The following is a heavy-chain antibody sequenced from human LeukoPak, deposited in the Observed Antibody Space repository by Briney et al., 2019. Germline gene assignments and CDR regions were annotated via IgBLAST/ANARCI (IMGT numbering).Heavy chain of an antibody. CDR3: ARGQTRITMVRGAAFDY. V-gene: IGHV4-34*01. CDR1: GGSFSGYY. J-gene: IGHJ4*02. CDR2: INHSGST. D-gene: IGHD3-10*01. Sequence: PSETLSLTCAVYGGSFSGYYWSWIRQPPGKGLEWIGEINHSGSTNYNPSLESRVTISVDTSKNQFSLKLSSVTAADTAVYYCARGQTRITMVRGAAFDYWGQGTLVTVSS.